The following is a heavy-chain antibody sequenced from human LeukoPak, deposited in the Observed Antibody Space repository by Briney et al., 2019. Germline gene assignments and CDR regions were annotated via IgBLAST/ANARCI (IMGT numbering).Heavy chain of an antibody. CDR3: AKFLMTAVTTGFGS. CDR1: GFTFNTYA. CDR2: ISANGVRT. J-gene: IGHJ4*02. Sequence: EGSLRLSCAASGFTFNTYAMSWVRQAPGKGLGWVSLISANGVRTFYADSVKGRFIISRDNSKNTLYLQMDSLRAEDTAVYYCAKFLMTAVTTGFGSWGQGTLVTVSS. V-gene: IGHV3-23*01. D-gene: IGHD4-17*01.